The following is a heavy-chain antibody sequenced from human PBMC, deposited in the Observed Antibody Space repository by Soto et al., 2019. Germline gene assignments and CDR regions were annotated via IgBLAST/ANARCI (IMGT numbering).Heavy chain of an antibody. Sequence: EVQLVESGGGLVQPGGSLRLSCAASGFPFSDYWMSWVRQASGKGLEWVANINRDGNEKHYVDSVKGRFTISRDNAKSSLYLQMSSLTVEDTAVYYCARDGGGSGWYFWRQGTLVTVSS. V-gene: IGHV3-7*05. D-gene: IGHD6-19*01. CDR3: ARDGGGSGWYF. CDR2: INRDGNEK. J-gene: IGHJ4*02. CDR1: GFPFSDYW.